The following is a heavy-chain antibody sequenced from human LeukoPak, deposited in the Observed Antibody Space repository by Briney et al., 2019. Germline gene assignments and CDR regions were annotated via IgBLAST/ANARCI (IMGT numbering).Heavy chain of an antibody. CDR2: IYYSGST. V-gene: IGHV4-59*01. J-gene: IGHJ3*02. CDR3: ARGVLRYFDWLADHAFDI. Sequence: SETLSLTCTVSGGSISSYYWSWIRQPPGKGLEWIGYIYYSGSTNYNPSLKSRVTISVKTSKNQFSLKLSSVTAADTAVYYCARGVLRYFDWLADHAFDIWGQGTMVTVSS. CDR1: GGSISSYY. D-gene: IGHD3-9*01.